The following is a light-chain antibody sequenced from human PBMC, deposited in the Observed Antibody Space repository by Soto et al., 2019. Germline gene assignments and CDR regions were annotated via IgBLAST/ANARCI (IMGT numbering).Light chain of an antibody. CDR3: RSSTSSSTYV. Sequence: QSVLTQPPSVSGSPGQSVTISCTGTSSDVGGYNRVSWYQQPPDTAPKVMIYEVSNRPSGVPDRFSGSKSGNTASLTISGLQAEDEADKNRRSSTSSSTYVFATWSKVT. CDR1: SSDVGGYNR. CDR2: EVS. J-gene: IGLJ1*01. V-gene: IGLV2-18*02.